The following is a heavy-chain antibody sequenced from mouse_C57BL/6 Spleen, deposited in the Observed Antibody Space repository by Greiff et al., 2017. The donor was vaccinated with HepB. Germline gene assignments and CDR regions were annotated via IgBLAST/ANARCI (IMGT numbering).Heavy chain of an antibody. J-gene: IGHJ2*01. D-gene: IGHD1-1*01. CDR2: ISSGGSYT. Sequence: EVKLQESGGDLVKPGGSLKLSCAASGFTFSSYGMSWVRQTPDKRLEWVATISSGGSYTYYPDSVKGRFTISRDNAKNTLYLQMSSLKSEDTAMYYCARHRYYYGSSYDFDYWGQGTTLTVSS. CDR1: GFTFSSYG. V-gene: IGHV5-6*01. CDR3: ARHRYYYGSSYDFDY.